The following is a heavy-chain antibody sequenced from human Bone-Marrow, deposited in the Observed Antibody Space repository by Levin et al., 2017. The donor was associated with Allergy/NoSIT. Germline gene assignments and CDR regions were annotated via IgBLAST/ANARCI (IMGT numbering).Heavy chain of an antibody. J-gene: IGHJ5*02. V-gene: IGHV1-2*02. CDR3: TRDQTGTSQYKIFEP. CDR2: IDPYTGVT. D-gene: IGHD1/OR15-1a*01. CDR1: GYTFNGYY. Sequence: AASVKVSCKASGYTFNGYYIHWVRQAPGQGLEWMGWIDPYTGVTNYAQKLQGRVTMTSDTSITTAYMELTRLRSDDTALYFCTRDQTGTSQYKIFEPWGQGTQVTVSS.